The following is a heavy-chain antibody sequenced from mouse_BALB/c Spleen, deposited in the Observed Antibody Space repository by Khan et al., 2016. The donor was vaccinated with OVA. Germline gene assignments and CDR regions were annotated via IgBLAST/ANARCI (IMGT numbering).Heavy chain of an antibody. V-gene: IGHV9-4*02. Sequence: QIQLVQSGPELKKPGETVRISCKASGYTFTTAGIQWVQKMPGKGLKWIGWINTHSGVPKYAEDFKGRFAFSLDTSASTVYLQITNLKNEDTATYSCAGGGAAYYRNDGGAMDYWGQGTSVTVSS. CDR3: AGGGAAYYRNDGGAMDY. D-gene: IGHD2-14*01. CDR2: INTHSGVP. CDR1: GYTFTTAG. J-gene: IGHJ4*01.